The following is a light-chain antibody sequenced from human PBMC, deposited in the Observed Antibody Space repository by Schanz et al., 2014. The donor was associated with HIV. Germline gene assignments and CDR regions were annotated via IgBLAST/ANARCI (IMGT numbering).Light chain of an antibody. CDR2: SDT. V-gene: IGLV1-44*01. CDR3: ASWDDSLSGRV. J-gene: IGLJ3*02. CDR1: SSNIGSNT. Sequence: QSVLTQPPSASGTPGQTVTISCSGSSSNIGSNTVHWYQQLPGTAPKLLFYSDTERPSGVPDRFSASKSATSASLGISGLQSEDEADYYCASWDDSLSGRVFGGGTKLTVL.